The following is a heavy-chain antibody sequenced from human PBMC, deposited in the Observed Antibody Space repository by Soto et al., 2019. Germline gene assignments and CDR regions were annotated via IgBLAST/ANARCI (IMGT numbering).Heavy chain of an antibody. CDR1: GFSVTTSGVG. D-gene: IGHD3-22*01. CDR2: IFWNDDK. Sequence: QITLKESGPTLVKPTQTLTLTCTFSGFSVTTSGVGVGWIRQPPGKALEWLAFIFWNDDKRYRQSLESRLTITKDNSKNQVVLTVTNVDPVDTASYYCAHSVYDSSGYYYFDYWGQGILVTVSS. J-gene: IGHJ4*02. CDR3: AHSVYDSSGYYYFDY. V-gene: IGHV2-5*01.